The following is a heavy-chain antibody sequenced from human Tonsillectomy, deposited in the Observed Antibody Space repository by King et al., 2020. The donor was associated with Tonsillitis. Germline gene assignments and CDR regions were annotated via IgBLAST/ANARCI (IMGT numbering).Heavy chain of an antibody. CDR2: IGTAGET. CDR3: AKIAAAGIYYYYMDV. J-gene: IGHJ6*03. Sequence: VQLVESGGGLVQPGGSLRLSCAASGFSFSSHDIHWVRQPPGKGLEWVASIGTAGETFYTGSVKGRFTISRENAKNSLYVQLNSLRAGDTAVYYCAKIAAAGIYYYYMDVWGKGTTVTVSS. D-gene: IGHD6-13*01. CDR1: GFSFSSHD. V-gene: IGHV3-13*04.